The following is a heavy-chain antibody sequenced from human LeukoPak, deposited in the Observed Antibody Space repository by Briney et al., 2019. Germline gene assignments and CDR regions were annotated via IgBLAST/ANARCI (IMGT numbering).Heavy chain of an antibody. D-gene: IGHD1-26*01. CDR3: ARRENDY. CDR2: INPNNGDT. CDR1: GYTFTGYY. J-gene: IGHJ4*02. Sequence: ASVKVSCKASGYTFTGYYIHWVRQAPGQGLGWMGRINPNNGDTNYAQKFQGRVTMTRDTAISTVYMELSRLRSDDTAVYYCARRENDYWGQGTLVTVSS. V-gene: IGHV1-2*06.